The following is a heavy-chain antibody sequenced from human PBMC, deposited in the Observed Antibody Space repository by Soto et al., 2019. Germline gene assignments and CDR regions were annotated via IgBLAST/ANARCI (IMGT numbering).Heavy chain of an antibody. V-gene: IGHV4-39*01. CDR1: GGSISSSSYY. Sequence: QLQLQESGPGLVKPSETLSLTCTVSGGSISSSSYYWGWIRQPPGKGLEWIGSIYYSGSTYYNPSLKSRVTISVDTSKNQFSLKLSSVTAADTAVYYCASEGYCSGGSCYETSGDAFDIWGQGTMVTVSS. D-gene: IGHD2-15*01. J-gene: IGHJ3*02. CDR3: ASEGYCSGGSCYETSGDAFDI. CDR2: IYYSGST.